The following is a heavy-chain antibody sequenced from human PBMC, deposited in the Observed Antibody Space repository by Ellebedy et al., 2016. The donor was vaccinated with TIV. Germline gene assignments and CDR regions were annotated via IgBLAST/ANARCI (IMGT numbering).Heavy chain of an antibody. J-gene: IGHJ4*02. D-gene: IGHD1-26*01. CDR1: GFTVSRNY. CDR2: IYSGGST. CDR3: ARRKEYSGSYYFDY. Sequence: GGSLRLSXAASGFTVSRNYMSWVRQAPGKGLEWVSVIYSGGSTYYADSVKGRFTISRDNSKNTLYLQMNSLRAEDTAVYYCARRKEYSGSYYFDYWGQGTLVTVSS. V-gene: IGHV3-53*01.